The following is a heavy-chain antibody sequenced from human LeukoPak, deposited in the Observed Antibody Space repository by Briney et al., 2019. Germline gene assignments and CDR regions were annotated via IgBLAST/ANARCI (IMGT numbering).Heavy chain of an antibody. V-gene: IGHV1-46*01. CDR1: GYTFTTYY. CDR3: ARDRHGSGTYNYYGMDV. CDR2: INPSGGST. D-gene: IGHD3-10*01. J-gene: IGHJ6*02. Sequence: ASVKVSCKASGYTFTTYYMHWVRQAPGQGLEWMGRINPSGGSTTYAQKFQGRVTITRDTSTNTVYMEVSSLRSEDTAVYYCARDRHGSGTYNYYGMDVWGQGTTVTVSS.